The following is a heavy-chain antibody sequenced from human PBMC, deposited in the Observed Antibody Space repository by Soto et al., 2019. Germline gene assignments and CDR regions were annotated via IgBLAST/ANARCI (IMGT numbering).Heavy chain of an antibody. D-gene: IGHD3-16*01. CDR3: ARGGTPSDY. Sequence: QVQLVQSGAEVKKPGASVKVSCKTSGYTFTNFGLSWVRQAPGQGLEWMGWISAYNGNTNYAQNSQXXXTXXTDTTTSTAYMELRSLRSDATAVYCCARGGTPSDYWGQGTLVTVSS. V-gene: IGHV1-18*01. J-gene: IGHJ4*02. CDR2: ISAYNGNT. CDR1: GYTFTNFG.